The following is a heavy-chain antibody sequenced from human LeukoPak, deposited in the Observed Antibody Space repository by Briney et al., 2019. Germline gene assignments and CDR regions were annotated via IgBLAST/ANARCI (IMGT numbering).Heavy chain of an antibody. Sequence: GGSLRLSCAASGFTFSSYSMNWVRQAPGKGLEWVSYISSSSTIYYADSVKGRFTISRDNAENSLYLQMNSLRAEDTAVYYCARGPRTSNYYHYYGLDVWGQGTTVTVSS. CDR1: GFTFSSYS. D-gene: IGHD2-2*01. V-gene: IGHV3-48*01. CDR3: ARGPRTSNYYHYYGLDV. CDR2: ISSSSTI. J-gene: IGHJ6*02.